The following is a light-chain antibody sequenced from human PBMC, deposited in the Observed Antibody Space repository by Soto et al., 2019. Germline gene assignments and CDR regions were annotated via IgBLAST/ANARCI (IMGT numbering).Light chain of an antibody. CDR3: QQYNNWPRT. CDR2: AAS. J-gene: IGKJ1*01. V-gene: IGKV3-15*01. Sequence: EIVLTQSPGTLSLSPGERATLSCRASQSLSSSYLAWCQQKPGQAPRLLIYAASTRATGIPARFSGSGSGTEFTLTISSLQSEDFAVYYCQQYNNWPRTFGQGTKVDIK. CDR1: QSLSSSY.